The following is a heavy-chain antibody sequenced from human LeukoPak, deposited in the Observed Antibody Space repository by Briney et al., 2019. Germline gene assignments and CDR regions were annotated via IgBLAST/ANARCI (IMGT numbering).Heavy chain of an antibody. CDR2: IYYSGST. Sequence: SETLSLTCTVSGGSISSSSYYWGWIRQPPGKGLEWIGSIYYSGSTYYNPSLKSRVTISVDTSKNQFSLKLSSVTAADTAVYYCARGGVWNIAASHYYDSSGPPLANYFDYWGQGTLVTVSS. CDR1: GGSISSSSYY. CDR3: ARGGVWNIAASHYYDSSGPPLANYFDY. J-gene: IGHJ4*02. V-gene: IGHV4-39*07. D-gene: IGHD3-22*01.